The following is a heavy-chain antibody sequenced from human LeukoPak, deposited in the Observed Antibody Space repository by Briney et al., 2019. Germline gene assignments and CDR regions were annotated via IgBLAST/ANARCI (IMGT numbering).Heavy chain of an antibody. CDR2: IYTSGST. V-gene: IGHV4-4*07. J-gene: IGHJ5*02. CDR1: GGSISSYY. CDR3: ARVFYDSSGYQFDP. Sequence: SETLSLTCTVSGGSISSYYWSWIRQPAGKGLEWIGRIYTSGSTNYNPSLKSRVTISVDTSKNQFSLKLSSVTAADTAVYYCARVFYDSSGYQFDPWGQGTLVTVSS. D-gene: IGHD3-22*01.